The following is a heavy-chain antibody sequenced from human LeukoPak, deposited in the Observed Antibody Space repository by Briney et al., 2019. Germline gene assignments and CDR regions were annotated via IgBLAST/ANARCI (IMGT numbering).Heavy chain of an antibody. CDR1: GFTFSTYW. J-gene: IGHJ4*02. V-gene: IGHV3-74*01. D-gene: IGHD1-7*01. CDR2: IKSDGSTT. Sequence: PGGSLRLSCAASGFTFSTYWMHWVRQAPGKGLVWVSRIKSDGSTTNYADSVKGRFTISRDNAKNTLYLQMNGLRAEDTAVYYCARGELLDYWGQGTLVTVSS. CDR3: ARGELLDY.